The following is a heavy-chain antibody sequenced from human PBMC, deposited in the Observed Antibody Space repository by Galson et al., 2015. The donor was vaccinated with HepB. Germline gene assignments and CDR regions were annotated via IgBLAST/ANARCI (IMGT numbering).Heavy chain of an antibody. CDR1: GFTFSSYG. D-gene: IGHD3-3*01. CDR3: AKGSRYDFWSGNNWFDP. CDR2: ISYDGSNK. Sequence: SLRLSCAASGFTFSSYGMHWVRQAPGKGLEWVAVISYDGSNKYYADSVKGRFTISRDNSKSTLYLQMNSLRAEDTAVYYCAKGSRYDFWSGNNWFDPWGQGTLVTVSS. J-gene: IGHJ5*02. V-gene: IGHV3-30*18.